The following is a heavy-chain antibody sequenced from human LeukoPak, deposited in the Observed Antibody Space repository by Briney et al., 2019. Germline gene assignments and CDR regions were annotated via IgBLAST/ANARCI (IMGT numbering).Heavy chain of an antibody. CDR2: IFYSGST. D-gene: IGHD3-10*01. CDR1: GGSISTSNYY. CDR3: AKSNGYGLVGI. V-gene: IGHV4-39*07. Sequence: SETLSLTCTVSGGSISTSNYYWGWIRQPPGKGLEWIGNIFYSGSTYYSLSLRSRVTISLDTSRNQFSLKLNSVTAADTAVYYCAKSNGYGLVGIWGQGTMVTVSS. J-gene: IGHJ3*02.